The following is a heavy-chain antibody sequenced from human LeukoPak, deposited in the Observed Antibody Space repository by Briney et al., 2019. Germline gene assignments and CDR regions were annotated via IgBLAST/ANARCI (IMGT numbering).Heavy chain of an antibody. V-gene: IGHV4-30-2*01. CDR2: IYHSGST. CDR3: AREVGNSYYYYYMDV. D-gene: IGHD1-14*01. CDR1: GGSISSGGYS. Sequence: SETLSLTCAVSGGSISSGGYSWSWIRQPPGKGLEWIGYIYHSGSTYYNPSLKSRVTISIDTSKSQFSLKLNSVTAADTAVYYCAREVGNSYYYYYMDVWGRGTTVTVSS. J-gene: IGHJ6*03.